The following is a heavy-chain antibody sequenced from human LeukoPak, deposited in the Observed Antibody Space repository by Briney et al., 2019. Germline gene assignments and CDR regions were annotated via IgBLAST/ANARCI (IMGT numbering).Heavy chain of an antibody. CDR3: ARERSGSSGGY. Sequence: GGSLRLSCAASGFTFSSYSMNWVRQAPGKGLEWVSSISSSSYIYYADSVKGRFTISRDNAKNSLYLQMNSLRAEDTAVYYCARERSGSSGGYWGQGTLVTVSS. CDR1: GFTFSSYS. CDR2: ISSSSYI. D-gene: IGHD1-26*01. J-gene: IGHJ4*02. V-gene: IGHV3-21*01.